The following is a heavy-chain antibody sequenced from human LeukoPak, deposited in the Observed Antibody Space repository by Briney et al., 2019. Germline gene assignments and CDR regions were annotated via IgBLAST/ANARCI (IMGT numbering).Heavy chain of an antibody. J-gene: IGHJ4*02. CDR2: IDPSDSYT. CDR1: GYSFTSYW. V-gene: IGHV5-10-1*01. D-gene: IGHD3-10*01. Sequence: GESLRISCKGSGYSFTSYWISWVRQMPGKGLEWMGRIDPSDSYTNYSPSFQGHVTISADKSISTAHLQWSSLKASDTAMYYCARHVRGPYGSGSPIFDYWGQGTLVTVSS. CDR3: ARHVRGPYGSGSPIFDY.